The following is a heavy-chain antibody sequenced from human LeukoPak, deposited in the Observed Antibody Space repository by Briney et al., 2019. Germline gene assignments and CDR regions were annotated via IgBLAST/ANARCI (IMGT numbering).Heavy chain of an antibody. D-gene: IGHD1-26*01. Sequence: PGGSLRLSCAASGFTFSSYSMNWVRQAPGKGLEWVSSISSSSSYIYYADSVKGRFTISRDNAKNSLYLQMNSLRAEDTAVYYCARGEVGATEHNDYWGQGTLVTVSS. CDR3: ARGEVGATEHNDY. J-gene: IGHJ4*02. V-gene: IGHV3-21*01. CDR1: GFTFSSYS. CDR2: ISSSSSYI.